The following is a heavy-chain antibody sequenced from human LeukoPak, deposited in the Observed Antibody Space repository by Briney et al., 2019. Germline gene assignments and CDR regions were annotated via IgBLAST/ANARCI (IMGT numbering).Heavy chain of an antibody. CDR3: ASMTTVPSGYFDY. CDR1: GGSFSGYY. Sequence: SETLPLTCAVYGGSFSGYYWSWIRQPPGKGLEWIGYIYYSGSTNYNPSLKSRVTISVDTSKNQFPLKLSSVTAADTAVYYCASMTTVPSGYFDYWGQGTLVTVSS. V-gene: IGHV4-59*01. J-gene: IGHJ4*02. D-gene: IGHD4-17*01. CDR2: IYYSGST.